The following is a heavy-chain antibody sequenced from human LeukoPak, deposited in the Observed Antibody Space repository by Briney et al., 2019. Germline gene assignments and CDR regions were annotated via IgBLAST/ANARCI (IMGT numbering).Heavy chain of an antibody. CDR3: ARDLGPLDY. J-gene: IGHJ4*02. V-gene: IGHV3-7*01. CDR2: IKQDGSEK. Sequence: PGGSLRLSCAASGFTFSIYWMSWVRQAPGKGLEWVANIKQDGSEKYYVDSVKGRFTISRDSAKNSLYLQMNSLRAEVTALYYCARDLGPLDYWGQGTLVTVSS. D-gene: IGHD7-27*01. CDR1: GFTFSIYW.